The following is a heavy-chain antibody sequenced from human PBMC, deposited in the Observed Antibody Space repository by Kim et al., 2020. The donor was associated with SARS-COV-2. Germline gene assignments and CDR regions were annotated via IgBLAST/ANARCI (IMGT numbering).Heavy chain of an antibody. V-gene: IGHV3-30*18. D-gene: IGHD5-12*01. J-gene: IGHJ4*02. CDR1: GFTFSSYG. Sequence: GGSLRLSCAASGFTFSSYGMHWVRQAPGKGLEWVAVISYDGSNKYYADSVKGRFTISRDNSKNTLYLQMNSLRAEDTAVYYCAKSGGVYSGYSEIEDYFDYWGQGTLVTVSS. CDR2: ISYDGSNK. CDR3: AKSGGVYSGYSEIEDYFDY.